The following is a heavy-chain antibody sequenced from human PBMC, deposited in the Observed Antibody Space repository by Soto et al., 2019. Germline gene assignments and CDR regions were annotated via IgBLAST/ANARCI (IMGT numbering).Heavy chain of an antibody. D-gene: IGHD1-26*01. CDR2: ISFNGDST. V-gene: IGHV3-64*02. Sequence: GXSLRLSCAASGFTFSSYTIHWVLQAPGKGLEYVSAISFNGDSTYYGDSVKGRFTISRDNSKNTLYLQMGRLRVEDMAVYYCARGGSSRAFDIWGQGTMVTVSS. J-gene: IGHJ3*02. CDR3: ARGGSSRAFDI. CDR1: GFTFSSYT.